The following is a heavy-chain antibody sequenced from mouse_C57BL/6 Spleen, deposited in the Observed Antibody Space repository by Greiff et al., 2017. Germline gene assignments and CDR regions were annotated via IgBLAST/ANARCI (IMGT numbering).Heavy chain of an antibody. J-gene: IGHJ3*01. CDR2: IDPSDSYT. CDR1: GYTFTSYW. D-gene: IGHD5-1*01. Sequence: QVQLKQPGAELVKPGASVKLSCKASGYTFTSYWMQWVKQRPGQGLEWIGEIDPSDSYTNYNQKFKGKATLTVDTSSSTAYMQLSSLTSEDSAVYYCAAPCSGLSTSRGFAYWGQGTLVTVSA. V-gene: IGHV1-50*01. CDR3: AAPCSGLSTSRGFAY.